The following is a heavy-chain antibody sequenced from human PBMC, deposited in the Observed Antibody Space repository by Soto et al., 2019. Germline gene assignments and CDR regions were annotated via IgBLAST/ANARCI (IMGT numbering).Heavy chain of an antibody. D-gene: IGHD6-6*01. CDR3: ARENWDSSSSWGRFDP. CDR2: MNPNSGNT. Sequence: QVQLVQCGAEVKKPGASVKVSCKASGYTFTSYDINWVRQATGQGLEWMGWMNPNSGNTGYAQKFQGRVTMTRNTSISTAYMELSSLRSEDTAVYYCARENWDSSSSWGRFDPWGQGTLVTVSS. CDR1: GYTFTSYD. J-gene: IGHJ5*02. V-gene: IGHV1-8*01.